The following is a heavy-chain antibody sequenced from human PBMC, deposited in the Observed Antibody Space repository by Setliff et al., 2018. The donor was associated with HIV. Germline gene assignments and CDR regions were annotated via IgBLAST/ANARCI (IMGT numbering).Heavy chain of an antibody. CDR1: GGTFSSYA. Sequence: SVKVSCKASGGTFSSYAISWVRQAPGQGLEWMGGIIPILGIANYAQKFQGRVTNTADESTSTAYMELSSLRSEDTAVYYCARDYFPPHVPPLDPWGQGTLVTVSS. CDR3: ARDYFPPHVPPLDP. V-gene: IGHV1-69*10. D-gene: IGHD3-10*01. CDR2: IIPILGIA. J-gene: IGHJ5*02.